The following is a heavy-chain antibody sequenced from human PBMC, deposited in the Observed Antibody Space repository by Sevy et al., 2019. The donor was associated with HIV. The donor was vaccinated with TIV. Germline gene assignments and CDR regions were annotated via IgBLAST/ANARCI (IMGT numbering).Heavy chain of an antibody. D-gene: IGHD1-26*01. CDR1: GYTFTSYG. V-gene: IGHV1-18*01. J-gene: IGHJ1*01. CDR2: ISTCNT. CDR3: ARAPSGSQGPGQYFQH. Sequence: ASVKVSCKASGYTFTSYGITWVRQAPGQGLEWMGWISTCNTNYAEKLQGRVTMTTDTSTSTAYMELRSLRSDDTAVYYCARAPSGSQGPGQYFQHWGQGTLVTVSS.